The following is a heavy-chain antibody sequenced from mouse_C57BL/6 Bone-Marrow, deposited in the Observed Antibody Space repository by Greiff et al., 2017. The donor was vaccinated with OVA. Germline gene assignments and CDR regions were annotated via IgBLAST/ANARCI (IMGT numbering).Heavy chain of an antibody. D-gene: IGHD1-1*02. J-gene: IGHJ2*01. CDR2: IHPNSGST. CDR1: GYTFTSYW. Sequence: QVQLQQPGAELVKPGASVKLSCKASGYTFTSYWMHWVKQRPGQGLEWIGMIHPNSGSTNYKEKFKSKATLTVDKSSSTAYMQLSSLTSEDSAVYYCARCYGPFDYWGQGTTLTVSS. CDR3: ARCYGPFDY. V-gene: IGHV1-64*01.